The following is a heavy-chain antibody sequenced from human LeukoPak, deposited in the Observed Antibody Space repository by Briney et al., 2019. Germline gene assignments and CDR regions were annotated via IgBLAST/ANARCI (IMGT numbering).Heavy chain of an antibody. Sequence: SGRSLRLSCTASGFTFGDYAMSWVRQAPGKGLEWVGFIRSKAYGGTTEYAASVKGRFTISRDDSKSIAYLQMNSLKTEDTAVYYCTRESYDFWSGYYPDDAFGIWGQGTMVTVSS. CDR3: TRESYDFWSGYYPDDAFGI. V-gene: IGHV3-49*04. CDR1: GFTFGDYA. D-gene: IGHD3-3*01. CDR2: IRSKAYGGTT. J-gene: IGHJ3*02.